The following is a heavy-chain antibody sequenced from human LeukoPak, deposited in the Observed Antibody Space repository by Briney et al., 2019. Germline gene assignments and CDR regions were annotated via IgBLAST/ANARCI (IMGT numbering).Heavy chain of an antibody. Sequence: SETLSLTCTVSGVSVSSGSYYWSWIRQPPGKGLEWIGYIYYSGSTNYNPSLKSRVTISVDTSKNQFSLKLSSVTAADTAVYYCARDPVDTAFDIWGQGTMVTVSS. J-gene: IGHJ3*02. CDR3: ARDPVDTAFDI. CDR2: IYYSGST. V-gene: IGHV4-61*01. D-gene: IGHD3-9*01. CDR1: GVSVSSGSYY.